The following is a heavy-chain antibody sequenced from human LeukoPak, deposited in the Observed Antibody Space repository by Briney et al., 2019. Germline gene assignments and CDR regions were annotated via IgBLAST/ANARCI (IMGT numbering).Heavy chain of an antibody. CDR1: GGSFSGYY. CDR2: INHSGST. D-gene: IGHD5-24*01. Sequence: SPSETLSLTCAVYGGSFSGYYWSWIRQPPGKGLEWIGEINHSGSTNYNPSLKSRVTISVDTSKNQFSLKLSSVTAADTAVYYGARRGRWLQAFDYWGQGTLVTVSS. V-gene: IGHV4-34*01. J-gene: IGHJ4*02. CDR3: ARRGRWLQAFDY.